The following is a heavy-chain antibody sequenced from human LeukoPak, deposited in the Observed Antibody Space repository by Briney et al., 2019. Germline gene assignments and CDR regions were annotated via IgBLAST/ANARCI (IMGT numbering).Heavy chain of an antibody. V-gene: IGHV1-69*13. CDR3: AREEREYCGGDCNDAFDI. Sequence: ASVNLSCKASGGTFSSYAVSWVRQAPGQGLEWMGGIIPIFGTANYAQKFQGRVTITADESTSTAYMELSSLRSEDTAVYYCAREEREYCGGDCNDAFDIWGQGTMVTVSS. D-gene: IGHD2-21*02. J-gene: IGHJ3*02. CDR1: GGTFSSYA. CDR2: IIPIFGTA.